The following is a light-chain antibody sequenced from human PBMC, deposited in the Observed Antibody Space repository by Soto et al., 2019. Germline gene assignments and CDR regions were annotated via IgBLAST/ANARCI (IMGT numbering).Light chain of an antibody. CDR2: DVS. V-gene: IGLV2-14*01. Sequence: QSVLTQPASVSGSPGQSIAISCTGTTSDVGDYNLVSWYQQHPGKAPKLMIYDVSNRPSGISDRFSASKSGNTASLTISGLQAEHEADYYCSSYTRSNTLYVFGTGTKVTVL. CDR1: TSDVGDYNL. CDR3: SSYTRSNTLYV. J-gene: IGLJ1*01.